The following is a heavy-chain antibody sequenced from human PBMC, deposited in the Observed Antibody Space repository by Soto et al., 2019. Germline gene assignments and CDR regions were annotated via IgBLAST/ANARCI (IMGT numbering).Heavy chain of an antibody. CDR2: ISAYTGNT. V-gene: IGHV1-18*01. D-gene: IGHD4-17*01. CDR3: ARRWTTGEIDY. J-gene: IGHJ4*02. CDR1: GYIFNSFG. Sequence: QVQLVQSGGEVKKPGASVKVSCKASGYIFNSFGISWVRQAPGQGLEWMGWISAYTGNTKYAQNFQGRVTMTTDTSTITAYMELRSLRSDDTAAYYCARRWTTGEIDYWGQGTLVTVSS.